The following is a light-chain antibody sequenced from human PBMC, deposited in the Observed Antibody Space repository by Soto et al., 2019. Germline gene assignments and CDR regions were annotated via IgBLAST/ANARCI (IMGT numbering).Light chain of an antibody. Sequence: EIVLTQSPGTLSLSPGEIATLSCRASQSITNNYLAWYQQKPGRAHRLLIYGASSRATGITDRFSGSGSGTDFTLTISRLEPEDFAMYYCQQYGYLVTFGGGTKVDIK. CDR2: GAS. CDR1: QSITNNY. V-gene: IGKV3-20*01. J-gene: IGKJ4*01. CDR3: QQYGYLVT.